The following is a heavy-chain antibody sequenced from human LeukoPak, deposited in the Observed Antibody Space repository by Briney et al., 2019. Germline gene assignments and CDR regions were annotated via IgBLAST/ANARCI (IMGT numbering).Heavy chain of an antibody. CDR2: ISYDGSNK. CDR1: GFTFSSYG. V-gene: IGHV3-30*18. D-gene: IGHD3-10*01. Sequence: PGRSLRLSCAASGFTFSSYGMHWVRQAPGKGLEWVAVISYDGSNKYYADSVKGRFTISRDNSKNTLYLRMNSLRAEDTAVYYCAKDPYGSGYNWFDPWGQGTLVTVSS. CDR3: AKDPYGSGYNWFDP. J-gene: IGHJ5*02.